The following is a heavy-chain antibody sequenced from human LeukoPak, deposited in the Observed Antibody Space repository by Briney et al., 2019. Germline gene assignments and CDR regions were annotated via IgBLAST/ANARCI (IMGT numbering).Heavy chain of an antibody. CDR2: ISSSSSYI. V-gene: IGHV3-21*01. CDR3: AREVATILRYFDY. J-gene: IGHJ4*02. Sequence: GGSLRLSCAASGFTFSSYSMNWVRQAPGKGLEWVSSISSSSSYIYYADSVKGRFTNSRDNAKNSLYLQMNSLRAEDTAVYYCAREVATILRYFDYWGQGTLVTVSS. CDR1: GFTFSSYS. D-gene: IGHD5-24*01.